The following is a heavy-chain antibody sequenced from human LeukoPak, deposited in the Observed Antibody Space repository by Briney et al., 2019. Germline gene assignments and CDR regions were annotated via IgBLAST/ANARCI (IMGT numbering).Heavy chain of an antibody. CDR2: FGGSEDSA. Sequence: GGSLTLSCAASGFNIASQAMSWVRQAPGQGLERVSGFGGSEDSAHYADSVKGRFTISRDNAKNSLYLQMNSLRGEDTALYYCARAEGVLLLFDERDSWGQGTLVTVSS. CDR1: GFNIASQA. D-gene: IGHD3-10*01. V-gene: IGHV3-23*01. J-gene: IGHJ4*02. CDR3: ARAEGVLLLFDERDS.